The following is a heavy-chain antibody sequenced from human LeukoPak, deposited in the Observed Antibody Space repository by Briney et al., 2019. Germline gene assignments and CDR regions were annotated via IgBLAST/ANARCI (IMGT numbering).Heavy chain of an antibody. CDR3: AKAPMVRGAVFDY. D-gene: IGHD3-10*01. J-gene: IGHJ4*02. V-gene: IGHV3-23*01. CDR2: ISGSGGST. Sequence: GGSLRLSCAASGFTFSSYAMSWVRQAPGKGLEWVSAISGSGGSTYYADSVKGRFTISRDNSKNTLYLQMNSLRADDTAVYYCAKAPMVRGAVFDYWGQGTLVTVSS. CDR1: GFTFSSYA.